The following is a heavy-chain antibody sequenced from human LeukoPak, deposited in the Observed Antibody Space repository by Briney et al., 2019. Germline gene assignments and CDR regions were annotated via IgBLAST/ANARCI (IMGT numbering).Heavy chain of an antibody. CDR3: ARDPSNTSGRFWYLDV. Sequence: GASVKVSCKASGYTFTSFDVNWVRQATGQGLEWMGWMNPNSGNTGYAQKFQGRVTMTRNTSISTAYMELSSLRSEDTAVYYCARDPSNTSGRFWYLDVWGRGTLVTVSA. J-gene: IGHJ2*01. V-gene: IGHV1-8*01. D-gene: IGHD6-19*01. CDR2: MNPNSGNT. CDR1: GYTFTSFD.